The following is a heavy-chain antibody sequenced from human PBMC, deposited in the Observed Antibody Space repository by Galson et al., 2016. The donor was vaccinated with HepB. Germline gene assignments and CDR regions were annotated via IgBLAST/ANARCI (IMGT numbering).Heavy chain of an antibody. D-gene: IGHD1-14*01. V-gene: IGHV1-69*06. CDR3: ATRSGFSRNWFDP. CDR2: IIPIFGTG. Sequence: SVKVSCKASGGTFGSYTINWVRQAPGQGLEWMGGIIPIFGTGNYAQKFQGRVTITADKSTSIAYMKLSSLRSEDTAVYYCATRSGFSRNWFDPWGQGTVVTVSS. CDR1: GGTFGSYT. J-gene: IGHJ5*02.